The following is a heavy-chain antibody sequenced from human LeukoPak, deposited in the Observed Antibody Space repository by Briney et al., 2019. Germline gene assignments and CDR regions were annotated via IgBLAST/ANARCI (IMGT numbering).Heavy chain of an antibody. V-gene: IGHV4-31*03. CDR2: IYYNGRSGNT. CDR3: ANSLPTVSTRNYFDY. J-gene: IGHJ4*02. CDR1: DDSISRRGYY. D-gene: IGHD5/OR15-5a*01. Sequence: SETLSLTCSVSDDSISRRGYYWSWIRQRPGMGLEWMGYIYYNGRSGNTYYNLALKSRVTMSIDTGEKHFSLRLTSETAADTAVYYCANSLPTVSTRNYFDYWGQGTLVIVSS.